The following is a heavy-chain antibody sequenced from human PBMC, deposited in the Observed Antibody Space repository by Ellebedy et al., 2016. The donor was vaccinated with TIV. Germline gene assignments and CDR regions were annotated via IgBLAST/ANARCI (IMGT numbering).Heavy chain of an antibody. CDR2: ITGKGDTT. Sequence: GGSLRLXXAASGLSFGNYAMNWVRQAPGKGLEWVSTITGKGDTTYYADSVKGRFTVSRDNSKNTLYLQMNSLRAEDTAVYHCAKDLYDRGVSGRNLHNYYYGMDVWGQGTTVTVSS. J-gene: IGHJ6*02. V-gene: IGHV3-23*01. CDR3: AKDLYDRGVSGRNLHNYYYGMDV. D-gene: IGHD1-26*01. CDR1: GLSFGNYA.